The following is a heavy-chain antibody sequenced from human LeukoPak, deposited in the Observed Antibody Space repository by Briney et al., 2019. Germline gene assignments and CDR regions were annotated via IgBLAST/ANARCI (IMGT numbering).Heavy chain of an antibody. CDR3: VKSAGKDGYRDVFDI. J-gene: IGHJ3*02. D-gene: IGHD5-24*01. CDR2: ITKSGDQT. Sequence: GGSLRLSCAASGFTFSSYSMNWVRQAPGKGLEWVSTITKSGDQTHFADSVRGLFTISRDIFKNTLYLQMNSLRAEDTAVYHCVKSAGKDGYRDVFDIWGQGTVVTVSS. V-gene: IGHV3-21*04. CDR1: GFTFSSYS.